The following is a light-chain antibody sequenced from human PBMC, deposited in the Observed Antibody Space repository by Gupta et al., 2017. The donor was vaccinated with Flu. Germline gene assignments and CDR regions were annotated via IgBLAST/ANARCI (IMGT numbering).Light chain of an antibody. Sequence: SALTQPPSVSGSPGQSVTISCTGTSSDVGTYNRVSWYQQPPSTPPQLMFYEVTKRPAGVPGRFSASKSATTASLTISGHEGEDDADYYHSSDTSSSIFVFGTGTKVTVL. CDR2: EVT. V-gene: IGLV2-18*02. CDR3: SSDTSSSIFV. J-gene: IGLJ1*01. CDR1: SSDVGTYNR.